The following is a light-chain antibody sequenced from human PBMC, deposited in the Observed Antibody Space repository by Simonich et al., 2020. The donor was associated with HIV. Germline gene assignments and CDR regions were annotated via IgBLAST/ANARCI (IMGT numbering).Light chain of an antibody. J-gene: IGKJ1*01. CDR1: QSINNW. CDR2: GAS. V-gene: IGKV1-5*03. Sequence: DIQMTQSPSTLSAFVGDRVTITCRASQSINNWLAWYQQKPGKAPKLLIYGASSLEDGVPLRFSGSGSGTEFTLTISSLQPDDFATYYCQQYYSTPPTFGQGTKVEIK. CDR3: QQYYSTPPT.